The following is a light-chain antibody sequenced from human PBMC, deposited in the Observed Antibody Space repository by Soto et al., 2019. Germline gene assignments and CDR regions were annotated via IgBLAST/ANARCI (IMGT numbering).Light chain of an antibody. Sequence: QSALTQPASVSGSPGQSITIFCTGTSSDVGGYKFVSWYQQHPGKAPKLMIYEVTDRPSGVSDRFSGSKSGNTASLTISGLQAEDEADYYCSSYSYTNTLVFGGGTKVTVL. J-gene: IGLJ2*01. CDR1: SSDVGGYKF. CDR3: SSYSYTNTLV. V-gene: IGLV2-14*01. CDR2: EVT.